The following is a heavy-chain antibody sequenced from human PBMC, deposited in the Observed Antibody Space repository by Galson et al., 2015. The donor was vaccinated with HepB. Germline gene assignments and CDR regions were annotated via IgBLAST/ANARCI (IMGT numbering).Heavy chain of an antibody. CDR2: ISGSGGST. CDR1: GFTFSSYA. Sequence: SLRLSCAASGFTFSSYAMSWVRQAPGKGLEWVSAISGSGGSTYYADSVKGRFTISRDNSKNTLYLQMNSLRAEDTAVYYCAKSSRWSGNLGAHKKAARNYYYMDVWGKGTTVTVSS. D-gene: IGHD3-3*01. V-gene: IGHV3-23*01. CDR3: AKSSRWSGNLGAHKKAARNYYYMDV. J-gene: IGHJ6*03.